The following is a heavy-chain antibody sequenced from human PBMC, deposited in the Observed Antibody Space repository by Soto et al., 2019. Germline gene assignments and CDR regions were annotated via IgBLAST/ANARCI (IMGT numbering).Heavy chain of an antibody. D-gene: IGHD3-10*01. Sequence: GGSLRLSCAASGFTFSLYWMHWVRQAPGKGLVWVSRINSDASTTSYADSVKGRFTISRDNAKNTLYLQLNSLRAEDTAVYYWERDCHSYGWGVSSHGGRGTLVPVPS. V-gene: IGHV3-74*01. CDR1: GFTFSLYW. CDR2: INSDASTT. J-gene: IGHJ4*02. CDR3: ERDCHSYGWGVSSH.